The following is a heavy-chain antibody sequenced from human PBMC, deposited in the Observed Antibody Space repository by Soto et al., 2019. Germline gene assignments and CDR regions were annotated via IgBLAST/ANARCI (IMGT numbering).Heavy chain of an antibody. D-gene: IGHD5-18*01. CDR1: GGSISSGGYS. J-gene: IGHJ4*02. Sequence: PSETLSLTCAVSGGSISSGGYSWTWIRQPPGKGLEWIGYIYHSGSAYYNPSLKSRVTISVDTSKNQFSLKLSSVTAADTAVYYCERYRYPQGSGLDYWGQGTLVTVPQ. CDR2: IYHSGSA. CDR3: ERYRYPQGSGLDY. V-gene: IGHV4-30-2*02.